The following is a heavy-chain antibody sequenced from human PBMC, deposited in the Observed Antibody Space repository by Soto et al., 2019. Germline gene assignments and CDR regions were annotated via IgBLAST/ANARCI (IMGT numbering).Heavy chain of an antibody. CDR2: INPILSMS. Sequence: QVQLVQSGAEVKRPGSSVKVSCKASGDTFAFYSINWVRQAPGLWLAWMGRINPILSMSNYAQRFQGRVTMTEDKSTSTAYMVLNSLRSEDTGMYYCATSYGSGYRAFDYWGQGALVTVSS. D-gene: IGHD3-10*01. J-gene: IGHJ4*02. CDR1: GDTFAFYS. V-gene: IGHV1-69*02. CDR3: ATSYGSGYRAFDY.